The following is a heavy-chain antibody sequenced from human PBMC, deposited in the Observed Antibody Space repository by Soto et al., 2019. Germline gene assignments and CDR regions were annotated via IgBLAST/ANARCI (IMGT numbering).Heavy chain of an antibody. CDR1: GGSISSSSYY. CDR2: IYYSGST. J-gene: IGHJ5*02. V-gene: IGHV4-39*01. D-gene: IGHD4-17*01. CDR3: ARPVNTGEFDP. Sequence: QLQLQESGPGLVKPSETLSLTCTVSGGSISSSSYYWGWIRQPPGKGLEWIGSIYYSGSTYYNPSLKSRVTISVDTSKNQFSLKLSSVTAADTAVYYCARPVNTGEFDPWGQGTLVTVSS.